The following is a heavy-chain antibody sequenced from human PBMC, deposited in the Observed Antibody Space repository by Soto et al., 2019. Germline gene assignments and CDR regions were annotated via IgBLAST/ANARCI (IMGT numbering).Heavy chain of an antibody. CDR1: GGTFSSYT. CDR2: IIPILGIA. J-gene: IGHJ6*03. Sequence: SVKVSCKASGGTFSSYTISWVRQAPGQGLEWMGRIIPILGIADYAQKFQGRVTITADKSTSTAYMELSSLRSEDTAVYYCARSVGIADMDVWGKGTTVTVAS. D-gene: IGHD6-13*01. CDR3: ARSVGIADMDV. V-gene: IGHV1-69*02.